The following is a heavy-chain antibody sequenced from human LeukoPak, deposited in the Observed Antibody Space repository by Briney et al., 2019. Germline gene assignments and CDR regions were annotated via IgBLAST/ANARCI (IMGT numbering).Heavy chain of an antibody. J-gene: IGHJ4*02. CDR3: SRDKYYDASGFFYVGDY. D-gene: IGHD3-22*01. CDR1: GATFCSNA. V-gene: IGHV1-69*04. Sequence: PVKASDTPSGATFCSNAISWVRQAPGQGLEWMGRIIPILGIADYAQKFQGRVTITADKSTTTAYMELSSLTSDDTAVYYCSRDKYYDASGFFYVGDYWGQGTLLTVSS. CDR2: IIPILGIA.